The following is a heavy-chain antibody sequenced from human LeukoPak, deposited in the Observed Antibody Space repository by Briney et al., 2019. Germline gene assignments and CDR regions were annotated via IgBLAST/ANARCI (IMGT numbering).Heavy chain of an antibody. CDR2: FDPENGET. CDR3: LRGDGDY. J-gene: IGHJ4*02. CDR1: GYTLTELS. Sequence: ASVKVSCKVSGYTLTELSMHWVRQAPGKGLEWMGRFDPENGETVYAQKFQGRVTMTEDTSTDTAYMELSSLRSEDTAVYYCLRGDGDYWGQGTLVTVSS. D-gene: IGHD5-24*01. V-gene: IGHV1-24*01.